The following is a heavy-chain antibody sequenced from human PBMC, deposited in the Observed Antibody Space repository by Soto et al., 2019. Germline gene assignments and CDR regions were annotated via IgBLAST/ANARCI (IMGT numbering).Heavy chain of an antibody. CDR2: ISGSGGST. Sequence: PGGSLRLSCAASGFTFSSYAMSWVRQAPGKGLEWVSAISGSGGSTYYADSVKGRFTISRDNSKNTLYLQMNSLRAEDTAVYYCAKVFRYCSGGSCYGGLSIYYFDYWGQGTLVTVSS. D-gene: IGHD2-15*01. CDR3: AKVFRYCSGGSCYGGLSIYYFDY. CDR1: GFTFSSYA. J-gene: IGHJ4*02. V-gene: IGHV3-23*01.